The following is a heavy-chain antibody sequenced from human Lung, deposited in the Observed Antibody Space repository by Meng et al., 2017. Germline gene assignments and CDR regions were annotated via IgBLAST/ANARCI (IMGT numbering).Heavy chain of an antibody. CDR3: ARGEREPDY. D-gene: IGHD1-14*01. Sequence: QVQLQQWGAVLLKTSEPLSLTCPVYGGSFSGYYWSWIRQPPGKGLEWXGEINHSGSTNYNPSLKSRVTISVDTSKNHFSLKLNSVTAADTAVFYCARGEREPDYWGQGTLVTVSS. CDR2: INHSGST. J-gene: IGHJ4*02. V-gene: IGHV4-34*01. CDR1: GGSFSGYY.